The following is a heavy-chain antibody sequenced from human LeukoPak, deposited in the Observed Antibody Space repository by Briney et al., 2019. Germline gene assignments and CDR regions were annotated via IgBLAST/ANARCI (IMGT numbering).Heavy chain of an antibody. J-gene: IGHJ4*02. CDR2: ISSSGGSS. CDR1: GFTFSSYA. V-gene: IGHV3-23*01. CDR3: AREGIDY. D-gene: IGHD3-10*01. Sequence: GGSLRLSCAASGFTFSSYAMSWVRQAPGKGLEWVSPISSSGGSSFYADSVKGRFTISRDNAKNSLYLQMNSLSAEDTAVYHCAREGIDYWGQGTLVTVSS.